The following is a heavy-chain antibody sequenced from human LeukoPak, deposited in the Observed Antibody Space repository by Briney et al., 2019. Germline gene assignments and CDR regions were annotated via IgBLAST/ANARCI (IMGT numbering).Heavy chain of an antibody. D-gene: IGHD7-27*01. CDR1: DGSFSGYY. CDR3: AGGSTGSAYDY. V-gene: IGHV4-34*01. Sequence: SETLSLTCAIYDGSFSGYYWSWIRQPPGKGLEWIGGISHSGSTNYNPSLESRVTISLDTSKTPSSLRLTSVTAADTAVYYCAGGSTGSAYDYWGQGALVTVSP. J-gene: IGHJ4*02. CDR2: ISHSGST.